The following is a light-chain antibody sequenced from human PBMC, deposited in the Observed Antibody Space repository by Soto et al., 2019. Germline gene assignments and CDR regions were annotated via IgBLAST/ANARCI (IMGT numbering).Light chain of an antibody. CDR1: QSVRSN. Sequence: EIVMTQSPATLSVSPGEGATLSCRASQSVRSNLAWYQQKPGQAPRLLIYGASTRATGIPARFSGSGSGTEVTLTISSLQSEDFAVYYCQHYNNWPPWTFGQGTKVEIK. V-gene: IGKV3-15*01. CDR3: QHYNNWPPWT. J-gene: IGKJ1*01. CDR2: GAS.